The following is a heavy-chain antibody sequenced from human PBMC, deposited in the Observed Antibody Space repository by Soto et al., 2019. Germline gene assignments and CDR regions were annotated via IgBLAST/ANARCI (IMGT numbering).Heavy chain of an antibody. J-gene: IGHJ4*02. Sequence: SETLSLTCTVSGGSISSFYWSWIRQPAGKGLEWVGRIYSGGRNNYNPSLKSRVTMSVDTSKNQFSLRLSSVTAADTAMYYCDIGSIMWDYWGQGTLVTVSS. CDR2: IYSGGRN. CDR1: GGSISSFY. CDR3: DIGSIMWDY. V-gene: IGHV4-4*07. D-gene: IGHD5-12*01.